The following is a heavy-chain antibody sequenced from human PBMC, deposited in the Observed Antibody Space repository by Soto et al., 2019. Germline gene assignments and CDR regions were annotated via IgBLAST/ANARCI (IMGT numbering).Heavy chain of an antibody. Sequence: SETLSLTCTVAGGSISSYYWSWIRQPPGKGLEWIGYIYYSGSTNYNPSLKSRVTISVDTSKNQFSLKLSSVTAADTAVYYCARHRDGYLWYFDYWGQGTLVTVSS. D-gene: IGHD5-12*01. CDR3: ARHRDGYLWYFDY. J-gene: IGHJ4*02. V-gene: IGHV4-59*08. CDR2: IYYSGST. CDR1: GGSISSYY.